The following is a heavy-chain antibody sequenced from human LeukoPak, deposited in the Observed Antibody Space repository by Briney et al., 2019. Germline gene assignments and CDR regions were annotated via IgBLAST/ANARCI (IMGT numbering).Heavy chain of an antibody. CDR2: IYYTGST. J-gene: IGHJ3*01. CDR3: ARIGQGVVVTAIGEAFDV. CDR1: DGSLTSGGYY. V-gene: IGHV4-31*03. Sequence: SETLSLTCTVSDGSLTSGGYYWSWIRQHPGKGLEWIGYIYYTGSTYYNPALKSRVTISIDTSKNQFSLKLSSVTAADTAVYYCARIGQGVVVTAIGEAFDVWGQGTMVTVSS. D-gene: IGHD2-21*02.